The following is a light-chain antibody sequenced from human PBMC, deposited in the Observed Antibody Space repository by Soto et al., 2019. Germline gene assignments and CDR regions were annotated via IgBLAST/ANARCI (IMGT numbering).Light chain of an antibody. CDR3: QQNRRLPLT. J-gene: IGKJ4*01. CDR1: QDLSNY. Sequence: DIQMTQSPSSVSASVGDRVTITCRASQDLSNYLAWYQQKPGKAPKLLISAASTLKSGVPSRFSAGGYATEFILIISSLQPEDIATYYCQQNRRLPLTFGGGTKVEIK. CDR2: AAS. V-gene: IGKV1-12*01.